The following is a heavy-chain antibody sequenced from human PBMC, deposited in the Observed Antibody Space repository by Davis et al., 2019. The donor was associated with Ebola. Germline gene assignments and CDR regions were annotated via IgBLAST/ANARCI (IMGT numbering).Heavy chain of an antibody. V-gene: IGHV3-53*05. CDR3: AKETPYDFWSGYSHYFDS. J-gene: IGHJ4*02. CDR1: GFTFSSNY. D-gene: IGHD3-3*01. Sequence: GESLKISCAASGFTFSSNYMSWVRQAPGKGLEWVSVIYSGGSTYYADSVKGRFTISRDNPKNTLSLQLNSLRAEDTAVYYCAKETPYDFWSGYSHYFDSGGQGTLVTVSS. CDR2: IYSGGST.